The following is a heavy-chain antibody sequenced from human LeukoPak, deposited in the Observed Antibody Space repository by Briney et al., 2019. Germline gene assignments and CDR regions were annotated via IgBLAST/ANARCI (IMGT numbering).Heavy chain of an antibody. CDR2: ISGSGGTT. D-gene: IGHD1-26*01. J-gene: IGHJ4*02. V-gene: IGHV3-23*01. Sequence: PGGSLRLSCAASGFTFSSYAMSWVRQGPGKGLEWVSDISGSGGTTYYADSVKGRFTISRDNSKNTVHLQMNSLRAEDTALYYCAKARPLMRVGASFDYWGQGTLVTVSS. CDR3: AKARPLMRVGASFDY. CDR1: GFTFSSYA.